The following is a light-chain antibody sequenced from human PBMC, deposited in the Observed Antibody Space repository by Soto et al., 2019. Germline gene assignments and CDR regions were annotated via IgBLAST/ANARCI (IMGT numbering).Light chain of an antibody. J-gene: IGLJ2*01. Sequence: QSALTQPASVSGSPGQSITISCTGTSSDVGSYNLVSWYQQHPGKAPKLMIYEDTKRPSGVSNRFSGSKSGNTASLTISGLQAEEEGDYYCSSYAGSTTYVVFGGGTKLTVL. CDR3: SSYAGSTTYVV. V-gene: IGLV2-23*01. CDR1: SSDVGSYNL. CDR2: EDT.